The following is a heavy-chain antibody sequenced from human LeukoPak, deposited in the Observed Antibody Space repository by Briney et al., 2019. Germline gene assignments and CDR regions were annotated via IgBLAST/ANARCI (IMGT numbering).Heavy chain of an antibody. Sequence: GASVKVSCKASGYTFTGYYMHWVRQAPGQGLEWMGRIIPILGIGNHAQKFQGRLTITADKSTSTAYMELSSLRSEDTAVYYCARDKTIGDGHNPPSALDIWGQGTMVTVSS. CDR1: GYTFTGYY. V-gene: IGHV1-69*04. D-gene: IGHD5-24*01. J-gene: IGHJ3*02. CDR3: ARDKTIGDGHNPPSALDI. CDR2: IIPILGIG.